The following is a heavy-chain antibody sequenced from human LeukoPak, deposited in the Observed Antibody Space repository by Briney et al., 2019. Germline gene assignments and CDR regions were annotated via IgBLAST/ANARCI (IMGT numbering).Heavy chain of an antibody. CDR1: GGSISSTNW. J-gene: IGHJ4*02. CDR2: IYHSGNS. D-gene: IGHD2-2*01. Sequence: SGTLSLTCVVSGGSISSTNWWTWVRQPPGKGLEWIGEIYHSGNSKYNPSLKSRVIISVDTSKNQFSLNLSSVTAADTAVYYCARFYGTSSLDFWGQGTLVTVSS. V-gene: IGHV4-4*02. CDR3: ARFYGTSSLDF.